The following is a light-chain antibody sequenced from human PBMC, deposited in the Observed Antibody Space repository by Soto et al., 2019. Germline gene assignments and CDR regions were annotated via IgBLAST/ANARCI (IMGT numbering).Light chain of an antibody. CDR1: SSDVGDYNY. J-gene: IGLJ3*02. V-gene: IGLV2-11*01. CDR2: AVN. Sequence: QSALTQPRSVSGSPGQSVTISCTGTSSDVGDYNYVSWYQQHPGKAPKLLIYAVNVRPSGVPDRFSGSKSGNTASLTFSGIRAEDEADYCCCSYAGSYTWVFGGGTKVTVL. CDR3: CSYAGSYTWV.